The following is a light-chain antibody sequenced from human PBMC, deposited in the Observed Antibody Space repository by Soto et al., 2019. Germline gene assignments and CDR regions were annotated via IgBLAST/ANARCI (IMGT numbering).Light chain of an antibody. J-gene: IGKJ1*01. Sequence: EIVLTQSPATLSLSPGERATLSFRASQSVSGYLAWYQQKPGQAPRLLIYGASSRATGIPDRFSGSGSGTEFTLTISRLEPEDFAVYYCQQYGSSSWTFGQGTKVDIK. CDR1: QSVSGY. CDR3: QQYGSSSWT. CDR2: GAS. V-gene: IGKV3-20*01.